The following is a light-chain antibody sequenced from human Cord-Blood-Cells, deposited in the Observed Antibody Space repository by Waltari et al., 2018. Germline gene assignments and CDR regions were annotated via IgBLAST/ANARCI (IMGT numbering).Light chain of an antibody. CDR2: DVS. Sequence: QSALTQPRSVSGSPGQSVTISCTGTSSAVGGYHYVSWYQQHPGKAPKLMIYDVSKRPSGVPDRFSGSKSGNTASLTISGLQAEDEADYYCCSYAGSYFYVFGTGTKVTVL. V-gene: IGLV2-11*01. CDR1: SSAVGGYHY. CDR3: CSYAGSYFYV. J-gene: IGLJ1*01.